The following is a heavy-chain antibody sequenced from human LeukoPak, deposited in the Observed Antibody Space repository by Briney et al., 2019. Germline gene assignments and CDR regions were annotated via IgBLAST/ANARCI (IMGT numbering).Heavy chain of an antibody. CDR3: ARAKMVRGLYYYYMDV. CDR2: IYTSGST. J-gene: IGHJ6*03. D-gene: IGHD3-10*01. V-gene: IGHV4-4*07. CDR1: GGSISSYY. Sequence: SETLSLTCTVSGGSISSYYWSWIRQPAGKGLEWIGRIYTSGSTNYNPSLKSRVTMSVDTSKNQFSLKLGSVTAADTAVYYCARAKMVRGLYYYYMDVWGKGTTVTISS.